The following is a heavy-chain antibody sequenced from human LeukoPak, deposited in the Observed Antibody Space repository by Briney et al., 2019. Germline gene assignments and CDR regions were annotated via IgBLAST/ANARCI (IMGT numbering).Heavy chain of an antibody. CDR1: GGSFSGYY. V-gene: IGHV4-34*01. CDR2: INHSGST. Sequence: SETLSLTCAVYGGSFSGYYWSWIRQPPGKGLEWIGEINHSGSTNYNPSLKSRVTISVDTSKNQFSLKLSSVTAADTAVYYCARENMGGSYYGAFDIWGQGTMVTVSS. CDR3: ARENMGGSYYGAFDI. D-gene: IGHD1-26*01. J-gene: IGHJ3*02.